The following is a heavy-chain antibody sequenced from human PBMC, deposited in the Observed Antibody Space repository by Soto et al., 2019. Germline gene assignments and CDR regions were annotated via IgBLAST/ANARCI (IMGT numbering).Heavy chain of an antibody. CDR3: ERTAGGRVRGALDI. J-gene: IGHJ3*02. V-gene: IGHV3-30-3*01. CDR2: IPNTENKK. CDR1: GFTFSSYG. Sequence: QVHLEESGGGVVQPGTSLRLSCVASGFTFSSYGMHWVRQAPGKGLEWVAVIPNTENKKYYADSVKGRFTISRDNSQNTLFLQMDSLMSEDTAMYYCERTAGGRVRGALDIWGQGTMVTVS. D-gene: IGHD6-13*01.